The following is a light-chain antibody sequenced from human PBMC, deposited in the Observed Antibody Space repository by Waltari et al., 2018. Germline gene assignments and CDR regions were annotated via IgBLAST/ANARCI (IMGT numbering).Light chain of an antibody. CDR3: NTRDSRGNHVI. Sequence: SSELTQGPAVSVALGQIVRITCQGDSLRSYYERWYQLKPGQAPVLVIYGKNNRPSGIPDRFSRYNSRNTASLTIHGPHAQDDAHYYCNTRDSRGNHVIFGGVTKLTVL. J-gene: IGLJ2*01. CDR1: SLRSYY. CDR2: GKN. V-gene: IGLV3-19*01.